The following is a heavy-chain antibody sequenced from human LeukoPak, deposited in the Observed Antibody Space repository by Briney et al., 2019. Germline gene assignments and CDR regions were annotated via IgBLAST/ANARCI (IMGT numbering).Heavy chain of an antibody. D-gene: IGHD1-26*01. J-gene: IGHJ4*02. CDR2: INPSGGST. Sequence: ASVKVSCKASGYTFTYYYMHWVRQAPGQGLEWMGIINPSGGSTSYAQKFQGRVTMTRYTSTSTVYMELSSLRSEDTAVYYCARKAGGSYRLDYWGQGTLVTVSS. CDR3: ARKAGGSYRLDY. CDR1: GYTFTYYY. V-gene: IGHV1-46*01.